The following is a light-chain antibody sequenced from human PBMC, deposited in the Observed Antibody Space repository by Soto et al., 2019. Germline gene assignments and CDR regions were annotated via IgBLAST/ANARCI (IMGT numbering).Light chain of an antibody. CDR3: SSYAGSYAFV. J-gene: IGLJ1*01. CDR1: SSDVGAYNY. V-gene: IGLV2-8*01. CDR2: EVS. Sequence: QSVLTQPPSASGSPGQSVAISCTGTSSDVGAYNYVAWYQQHPGKAPKLMIYEVSKRPSGVPDRFSGSKSGNTASLTVSGLQADDEADYYCSSYAGSYAFVFGTGTKVTVL.